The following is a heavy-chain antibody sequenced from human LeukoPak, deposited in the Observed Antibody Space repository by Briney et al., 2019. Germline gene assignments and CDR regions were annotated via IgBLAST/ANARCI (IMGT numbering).Heavy chain of an antibody. Sequence: GGSLRLSCVVSGFPFSDYDMHWVRQGAGKGLEWVSAISIGGDTYYPGSVKGRFSISRESARNSFYLQMNNLRVGDTAIYYCARAHVGAGLAFDIWGQGTMVTVSS. CDR3: ARAHVGAGLAFDI. D-gene: IGHD1-26*01. CDR1: GFPFSDYD. J-gene: IGHJ3*02. V-gene: IGHV3-13*01. CDR2: ISIGGDT.